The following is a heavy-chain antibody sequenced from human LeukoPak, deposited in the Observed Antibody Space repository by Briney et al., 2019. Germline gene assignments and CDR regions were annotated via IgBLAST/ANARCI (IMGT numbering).Heavy chain of an antibody. CDR1: GFTFNSYA. V-gene: IGHV3-23*01. D-gene: IGHD1-1*01. J-gene: IGHJ4*02. Sequence: RAGGSLRLSCAASGFTFNSYAMSWVRQAPGKGLAWVSAISGSGGITYYADSVKGRFTISRDNSKNTLSLQMNSLRAEDTAVYYCAKGVLAVRLESWGQGTLVTVSS. CDR3: AKGVLAVRLES. CDR2: ISGSGGIT.